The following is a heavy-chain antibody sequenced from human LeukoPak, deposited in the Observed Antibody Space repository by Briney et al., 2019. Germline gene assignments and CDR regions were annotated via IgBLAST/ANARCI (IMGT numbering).Heavy chain of an antibody. D-gene: IGHD3-3*01. CDR3: ARDDSVGYDFWSGPNGMDV. Sequence: SETLSLTCTVSGGSISSGGYSWSWIRQHPGKGLEWIGYIYYSGSTYYNPSLKSRVTISVDTSKNQFSLKLSSVTAADTAVYYCARDDSVGYDFWSGPNGMDVWGQGTTVTASS. V-gene: IGHV4-31*03. CDR2: IYYSGST. J-gene: IGHJ6*02. CDR1: GGSISSGGYS.